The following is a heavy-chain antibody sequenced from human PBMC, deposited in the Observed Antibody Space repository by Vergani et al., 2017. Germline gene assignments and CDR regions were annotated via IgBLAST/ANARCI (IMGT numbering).Heavy chain of an antibody. CDR3: ASSNWDYHFDY. D-gene: IGHD1-7*01. V-gene: IGHV3-21*01. J-gene: IGHJ4*02. CDR2: ISSSSSYI. CDR1: GFTFSSYS. Sequence: EVQLVESGGGLVKPGGSLRLSCAASGFTFSSYSMNWVRQAPGKGLEWVSSISSSSSYIYYADSVKGRFTISRDNAKNSLYLQMNSLRAEDTAVYYCASSNWDYHFDYWGQGTLVTVSS.